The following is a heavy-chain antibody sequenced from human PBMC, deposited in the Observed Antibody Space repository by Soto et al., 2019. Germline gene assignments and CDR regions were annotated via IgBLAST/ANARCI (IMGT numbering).Heavy chain of an antibody. CDR3: AREREDILTGDSFDY. V-gene: IGHV1-69*08. CDR1: GGTFSSYT. CDR2: INPILGIA. J-gene: IGHJ4*02. Sequence: QVQLVQSGAEVKKPGSSVKVSCKASGGTFSSYTISWVRQAPGQGLEWMGRINPILGIANYAQKYQGRVTITADKSTSTAYMELGSLRSEDTAVYYCAREREDILTGDSFDYWGQGTLVTVSS. D-gene: IGHD3-9*01.